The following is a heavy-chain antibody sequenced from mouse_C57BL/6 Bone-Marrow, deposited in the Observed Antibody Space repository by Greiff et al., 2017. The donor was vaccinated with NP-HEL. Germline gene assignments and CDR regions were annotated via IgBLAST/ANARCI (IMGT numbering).Heavy chain of an antibody. J-gene: IGHJ4*01. Sequence: QVQLKQPGAELVRPGTSVKLSCKASGYTFTSYWMHWVKQRPGQGLEWIGVIDPSDSYTNYNQKFKGKATLTVDTSSSTAYMQLSSLTSEDSAVYYWATITTVQYYAMDYWGQGTSVTVSS. CDR2: IDPSDSYT. V-gene: IGHV1-59*01. CDR1: GYTFTSYW. CDR3: ATITTVQYYAMDY. D-gene: IGHD1-1*01.